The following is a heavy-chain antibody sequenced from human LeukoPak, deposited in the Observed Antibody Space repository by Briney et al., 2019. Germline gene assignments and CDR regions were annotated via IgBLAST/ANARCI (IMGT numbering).Heavy chain of an antibody. CDR2: IYTSGST. Sequence: SQTLSLTCSVSGGSISSGCYYWRWVRQPAGKGLEWIGRIYTSGSTNYNPSLKSRVTISVDTSKNQFSLKLSSVTAADTAVYYFARGSHRDWFDYWGQGTLVTVAS. D-gene: IGHD3-9*01. J-gene: IGHJ4*02. CDR1: GGSISSGCYY. CDR3: ARGSHRDWFDY. V-gene: IGHV4-61*02.